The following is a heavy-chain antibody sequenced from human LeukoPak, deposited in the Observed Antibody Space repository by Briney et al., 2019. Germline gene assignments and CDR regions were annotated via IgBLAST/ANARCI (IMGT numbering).Heavy chain of an antibody. V-gene: IGHV3-30*18. J-gene: IGHJ2*01. D-gene: IGHD6-19*01. CDR1: GFTFSSYG. CDR2: ISYDGSNK. CDR3: AKPGGSGWRWYFDL. Sequence: GGSLRLSCAASGFTFSSYGMHWVRQAPGKGLGWVAVISYDGSNKYYADSVKGRFTISRDNSKNTLYLQMNSLRAEDTAVYYCAKPGGSGWRWYFDLWGRGTLVTVSS.